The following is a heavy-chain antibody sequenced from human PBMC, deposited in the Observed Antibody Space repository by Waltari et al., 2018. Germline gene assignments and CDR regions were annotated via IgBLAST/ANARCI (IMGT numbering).Heavy chain of an antibody. V-gene: IGHV4-34*01. CDR3: ARVGYHRIAAAGSIAVAGRPLDY. CDR1: GGSFSGYY. Sequence: QVQLQQWGAGLLKPSETLSLTCSVYGGSFSGYYWRWTRQPPGKGREWIGEIKQSGSTNYNPSLKSRVTISVDTSKNQFSLKLSSVTAADTAVYYCARVGYHRIAAAGSIAVAGRPLDYWGQGTLVTVSS. D-gene: IGHD6-13*01. CDR2: IKQSGST. J-gene: IGHJ4*02.